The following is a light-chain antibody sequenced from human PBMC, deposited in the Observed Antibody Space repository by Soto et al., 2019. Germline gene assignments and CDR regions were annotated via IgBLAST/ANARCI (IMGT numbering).Light chain of an antibody. Sequence: EIVLTKSPGTLSLSPGERATLSCRASQSVSSSYLAWYQQKPGQAPRFLIYGASSRATGIPDRFSGSGSGTDFTLTISRLEPEDFAVYYCQQYGNSPPTFGQGTMVDIK. CDR3: QQYGNSPPT. CDR1: QSVSSSY. J-gene: IGKJ1*01. V-gene: IGKV3-20*01. CDR2: GAS.